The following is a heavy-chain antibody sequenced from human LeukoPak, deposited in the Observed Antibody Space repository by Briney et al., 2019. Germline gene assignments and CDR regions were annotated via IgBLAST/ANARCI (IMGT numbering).Heavy chain of an antibody. CDR3: ARVSGGRFDAFDI. V-gene: IGHV3-7*01. J-gene: IGHJ3*02. CDR2: IKQDGGEK. CDR1: GFTFSSYW. Sequence: PGGSLRLSCAASGFTFSSYWMRCVRQAPGKGLEWVANIKQDGGEKYYVDSVKGRFTISRDNAKNQLYLQMNSLRAEDTAVYYCARVSGGRFDAFDIWGQGTMVTVSS. D-gene: IGHD2-15*01.